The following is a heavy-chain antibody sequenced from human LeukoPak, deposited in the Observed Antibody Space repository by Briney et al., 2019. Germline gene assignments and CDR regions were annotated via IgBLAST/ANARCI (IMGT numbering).Heavy chain of an antibody. J-gene: IGHJ3*02. CDR1: GFTFSSYS. V-gene: IGHV3-21*01. CDR3: ARSDIVVVPAAMSDAFDI. CDR2: ISSSSSYI. Sequence: GGSLRLSCAASGFTFSSYSMNWVRQAPGKGLEWVSFISSSSSYIYYADSVKGRFTISRDNAKNSLYLQMNSLRAEDTAVYCCARSDIVVVPAAMSDAFDIWGQGTMVTVSS. D-gene: IGHD2-2*01.